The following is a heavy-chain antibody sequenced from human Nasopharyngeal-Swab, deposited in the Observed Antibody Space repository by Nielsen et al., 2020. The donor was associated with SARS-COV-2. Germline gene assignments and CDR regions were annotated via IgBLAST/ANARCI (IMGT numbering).Heavy chain of an antibody. J-gene: IGHJ6*02. V-gene: IGHV1-18*01. Sequence: ASVKVSCKASGYTFTSYGINWVRQAPGQGLEWMGWISAYNGNTNYAQKLQGRVTMTTDTSTSTAYMELRSLRSEDTAVYYCASHSGGSAYYYYGMDVWGQGTTVTVSS. CDR1: GYTFTSYG. CDR3: ASHSGGSAYYYYGMDV. D-gene: IGHD2-15*01. CDR2: ISAYNGNT.